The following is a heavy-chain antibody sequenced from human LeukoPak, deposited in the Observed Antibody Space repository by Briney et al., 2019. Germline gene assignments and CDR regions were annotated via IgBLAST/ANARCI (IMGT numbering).Heavy chain of an antibody. V-gene: IGHV1-2*02. Sequence: GASVKVSCKASGYTFTGYYMHWVRQAPGQGLEWMGWINPNSGGTNYAQKFQGRVTMTRDTSISTAYMELSRLRSDDTAVYYCARGHDILTGYRPDYYYYMDVWGKGTTVTVSS. CDR2: INPNSGGT. CDR1: GYTFTGYY. D-gene: IGHD3-9*01. J-gene: IGHJ6*03. CDR3: ARGHDILTGYRPDYYYYMDV.